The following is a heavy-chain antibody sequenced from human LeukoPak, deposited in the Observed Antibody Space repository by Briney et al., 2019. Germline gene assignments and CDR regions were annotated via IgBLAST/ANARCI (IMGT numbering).Heavy chain of an antibody. CDR2: IYHSGST. CDR1: GGSISSYY. CDR3: ARGVGLTQGGTFDY. J-gene: IGHJ4*02. V-gene: IGHV4-4*09. D-gene: IGHD1-1*01. Sequence: SETLSLTCTVSGGSISSYYWSWIRQPPGKGLEWIGSIYHSGSTHYSSSLKSRVTISVDTSKNQLSLKLSSVTAADTAVYYCARGVGLTQGGTFDYWGQGTLVSVSS.